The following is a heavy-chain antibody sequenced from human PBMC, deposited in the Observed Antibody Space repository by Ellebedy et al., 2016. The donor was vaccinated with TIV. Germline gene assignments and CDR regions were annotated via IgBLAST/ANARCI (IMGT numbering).Heavy chain of an antibody. D-gene: IGHD2-2*01. CDR2: ITGSGGST. CDR1: GLTFSSHA. V-gene: IGHV3-23*01. J-gene: IGHJ3*02. Sequence: GESLKISCAASGLTFSSHALSWVRQAPGKGLEWVSRITGSGGSTYYADSVKGRFTISRDNSKNTLYLQMSSLRAEDTAVYYCVREGVPRGFDIWGQGTMVTVSS. CDR3: VREGVPRGFDI.